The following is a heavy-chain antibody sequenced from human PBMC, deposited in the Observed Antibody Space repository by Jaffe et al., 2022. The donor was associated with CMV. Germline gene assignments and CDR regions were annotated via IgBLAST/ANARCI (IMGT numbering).Heavy chain of an antibody. CDR3: ASCPGRWLQKYYYMDV. CDR1: GFTVSSNY. D-gene: IGHD5-12*01. CDR2: IYSGGST. J-gene: IGHJ6*03. V-gene: IGHV3-66*01. Sequence: EVQLVESGGGLVQPGGSLRLSCAASGFTVSSNYMSWVRQAPGKGLEWVSVIYSGGSTYYADSVKGRFTISRDNSKNTLYLQMNSLRAEDTAVYYCASCPGRWLQKYYYMDVWGKGTTVTVSS.